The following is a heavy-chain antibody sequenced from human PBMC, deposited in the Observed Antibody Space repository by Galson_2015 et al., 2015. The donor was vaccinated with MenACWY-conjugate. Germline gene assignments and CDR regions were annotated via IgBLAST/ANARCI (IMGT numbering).Heavy chain of an antibody. CDR2: ISASTGHT. V-gene: IGHV1-18*01. CDR3: ARVIKKGESDYFWGSFAY. CDR1: GYTFTTYG. J-gene: IGHJ4*02. Sequence: SVKVSCKASGYTFTTYGLGWARQAPGQGLEWVGWISASTGHTNYAQKIKARVIRTTDTSTATAYIELRNLRSDDTAVYYCARVIKKGESDYFWGSFAYWGQGTLLTVSS. D-gene: IGHD3-16*01.